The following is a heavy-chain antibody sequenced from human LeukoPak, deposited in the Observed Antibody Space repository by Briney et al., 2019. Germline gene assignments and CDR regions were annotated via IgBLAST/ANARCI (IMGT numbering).Heavy chain of an antibody. V-gene: IGHV4-39*07. CDR3: ARAPHFFDSSGSRYYFDY. J-gene: IGHJ4*02. CDR2: IYFTGKI. D-gene: IGHD3-22*01. CDR1: GGSINSNNYY. Sequence: SETLSLTCTVSGGSINSNNYYWGWIRQPPGKGLERIGSIYFTGKIYYNASLKSRVTVSLDTSKNHFSLKLNSVTAADTAMYYCARAPHFFDSSGSRYYFDYWGQGALVTVSS.